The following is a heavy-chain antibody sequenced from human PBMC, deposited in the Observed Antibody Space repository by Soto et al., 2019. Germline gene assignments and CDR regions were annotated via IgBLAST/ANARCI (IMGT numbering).Heavy chain of an antibody. D-gene: IGHD2-15*01. CDR3: VRTSLVVAAATREDY. J-gene: IGHJ4*02. CDR1: GFTFSSYW. CDR2: INSAGSST. V-gene: IGHV3-74*01. Sequence: EVQLVASGGGLVKPGGSLRLSCAASGFTFSSYWMHWVRQAPGKGLVWVSRINSAGSSTSYADSVKGRFTISRDNAKNTLYLQMNSLRAEDTAVYYCVRTSLVVAAATREDYWGQGTLGSGSS.